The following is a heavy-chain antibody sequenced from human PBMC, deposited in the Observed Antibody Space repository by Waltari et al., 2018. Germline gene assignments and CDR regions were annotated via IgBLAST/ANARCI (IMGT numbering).Heavy chain of an antibody. V-gene: IGHV3-9*01. J-gene: IGHJ4*02. CDR2: ISWNSGSI. Sequence: EVQLVESGGGLVQPGRSLRLSCAASGFTFDDYAMHWVRQAPGKGLEWVSGISWNSGSIGYADSVKGRFTISRDNAKNSLYLQMNSLRAEDTALYYCAKDSGSSGYYCGNRAERALDYWGQGTLVTVSS. D-gene: IGHD3-22*01. CDR1: GFTFDDYA. CDR3: AKDSGSSGYYCGNRAERALDY.